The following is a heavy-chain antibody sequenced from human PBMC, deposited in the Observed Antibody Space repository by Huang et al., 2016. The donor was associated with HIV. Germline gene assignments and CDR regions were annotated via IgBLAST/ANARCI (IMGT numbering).Heavy chain of an antibody. CDR1: GGSFRGYF. V-gene: IGHV4-34*01. D-gene: IGHD3-9*01. CDR2: INHSGRT. Sequence: QVQLQQWGAGLLKPSETLSLTCAVYGGSFRGYFWSWIRQPPGKGLEWIGEINHSGRTTYTPSLKSRVTISVDTSKNQFSLKVNSVTAADTAVYYCARVEINILTGYFSSFDYWGQGTLVTVSS. J-gene: IGHJ4*02. CDR3: ARVEINILTGYFSSFDY.